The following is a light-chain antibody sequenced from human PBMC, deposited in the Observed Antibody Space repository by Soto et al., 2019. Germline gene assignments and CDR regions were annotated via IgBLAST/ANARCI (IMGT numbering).Light chain of an antibody. J-gene: IGKJ4*01. V-gene: IGKV4-1*01. CDR3: QQYYTTPLT. Sequence: DFVMPQCPYPLAVSMDEPAPINRKSSSRLLYSSNNKNYLAWYQQKPGQPPKXXXYWASTRESGVPDRFSGSGSGTDFTLTISSLQDEDLAIYDCQQYYTTPLTFGGGTKVDIK. CDR2: WAS. CDR1: SRLLYSSNNKNY.